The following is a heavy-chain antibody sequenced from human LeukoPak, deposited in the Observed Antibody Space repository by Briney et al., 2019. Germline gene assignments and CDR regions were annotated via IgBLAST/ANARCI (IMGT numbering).Heavy chain of an antibody. CDR1: GGSISSYY. Sequence: SETLSLTCTVSGGSISSYYWSWIRQPPGKGLEWIGYIYYSGSTNYNPSLKSRVTISVDTSKNQFSLKLSSVTAADTAVYYCAREITMVRGVIHWFDPWGRGTLVTVSS. J-gene: IGHJ5*02. CDR2: IYYSGST. CDR3: AREITMVRGVIHWFDP. D-gene: IGHD3-10*01. V-gene: IGHV4-59*01.